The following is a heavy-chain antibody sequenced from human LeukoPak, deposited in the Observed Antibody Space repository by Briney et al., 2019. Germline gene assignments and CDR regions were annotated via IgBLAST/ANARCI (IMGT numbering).Heavy chain of an antibody. J-gene: IGHJ3*02. Sequence: GGSLRLSCAASGFTFDDYGMSWARQAPGKGLEWVSGINWNGGSTGYADSVKGRFTISRDNAKNSLYLQMNSLRAEDTALYYCARDRGIAVAGSAFDIWGQGTMVTVSS. D-gene: IGHD6-19*01. CDR2: INWNGGST. CDR3: ARDRGIAVAGSAFDI. V-gene: IGHV3-20*04. CDR1: GFTFDDYG.